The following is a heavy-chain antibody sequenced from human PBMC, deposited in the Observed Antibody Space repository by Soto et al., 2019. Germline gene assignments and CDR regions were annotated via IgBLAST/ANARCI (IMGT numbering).Heavy chain of an antibody. D-gene: IGHD3-10*01. CDR3: AKDWWSVWFGELLYYSFGMDV. J-gene: IGHJ6*02. Sequence: GGSLRLSCAASGFTFSSYAMSWVRQAPGKGLEWVSAISGSGGSTYYADSVRGRFTISRDNSKNTLYLQMNSLRAEDTAVYYCAKDWWSVWFGELLYYSFGMDVWGQGTTVTVSS. V-gene: IGHV3-23*01. CDR1: GFTFSSYA. CDR2: ISGSGGST.